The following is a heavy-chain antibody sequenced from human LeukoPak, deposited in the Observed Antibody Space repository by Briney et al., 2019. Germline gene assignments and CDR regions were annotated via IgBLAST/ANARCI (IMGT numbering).Heavy chain of an antibody. CDR3: ARSDIVVVPAGPYYYYYMDV. Sequence: GASVKVSCKASGGTFSSHAISWVRQAPGQGLEWMGGIIPIFGTANYAQKFQGRVTITTDESTSTAYMELSSLRSEDTAVYYRARSDIVVVPAGPYYYYYMDVWGKGTTVTVSS. CDR2: IIPIFGTA. CDR1: GGTFSSHA. J-gene: IGHJ6*03. V-gene: IGHV1-69*05. D-gene: IGHD2-2*01.